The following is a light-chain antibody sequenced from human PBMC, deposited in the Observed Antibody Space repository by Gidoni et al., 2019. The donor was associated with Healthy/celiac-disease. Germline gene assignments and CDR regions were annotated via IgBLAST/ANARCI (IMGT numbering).Light chain of an antibody. CDR2: KAS. J-gene: IGKJ1*01. CDR1: QSISSW. V-gene: IGKV1-5*03. Sequence: DIKMTKSPSTLSASVGDRVTITCRASQSISSWLEWYQQKSGKATKLMIYKASSLESGVPSRFSGSGSGTEFTLTISSLQPGDFATYYSKQYNSYWTYGQGTKVEIK. CDR3: KQYNSYWT.